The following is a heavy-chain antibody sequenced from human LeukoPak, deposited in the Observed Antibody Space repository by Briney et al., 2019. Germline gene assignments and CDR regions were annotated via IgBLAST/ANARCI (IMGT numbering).Heavy chain of an antibody. J-gene: IGHJ4*02. CDR3: ARGSDYLGGSSRTEHGLDY. CDR2: ISFDGNTQ. CDR1: GLSFSRHA. Sequence: PGGSLRLSCVASGLSFSRHAMHWVRQAPGKGLERVAVISFDGNTQYYADAVSGRFTISRDNSKHTLYLQMSSLRPDDTPVYYCARGSDYLGGSSRTEHGLDYWGQGTRVTVSS. V-gene: IGHV3-30*04. D-gene: IGHD3-16*02.